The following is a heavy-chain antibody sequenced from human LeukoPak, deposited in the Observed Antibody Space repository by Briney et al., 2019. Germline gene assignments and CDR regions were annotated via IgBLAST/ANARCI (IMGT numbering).Heavy chain of an antibody. CDR3: ATSTVLGATIGY. V-gene: IGHV1-46*01. CDR1: GYTFTSYY. Sequence: ASVKVSCKASGYTFTSYYMHWVRQAPGQGLEWMGIINPSGGSTSYAQKFQGRVTMTTDTSTSTAYMELRSLRSDDTAVYYCATSTVLGATIGYWGQGTLVTVSS. D-gene: IGHD1-26*01. J-gene: IGHJ4*02. CDR2: INPSGGST.